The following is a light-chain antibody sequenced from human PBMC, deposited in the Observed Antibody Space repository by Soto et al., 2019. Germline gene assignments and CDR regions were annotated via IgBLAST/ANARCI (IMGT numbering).Light chain of an antibody. CDR2: ENT. CDR3: QSYDSGLSGWL. Sequence: QSVLTQPPSVSGAPGQRVTISCTGSSSNIGAVFDVHWYQQVPGTAPKLLIYENTKRPSGVPDRFSGSKSGTSASLSITGLQAYDEADYYCQSYDSGLSGWLFGGGTKITVL. J-gene: IGLJ2*01. CDR1: SSNIGAVFD. V-gene: IGLV1-40*01.